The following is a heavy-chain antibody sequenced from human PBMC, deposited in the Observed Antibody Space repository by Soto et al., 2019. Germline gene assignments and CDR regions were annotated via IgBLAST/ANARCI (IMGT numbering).Heavy chain of an antibody. Sequence: QVQLVQSGAEVKKPGSSVKVSCKASGGTFSSYAISWVRQAPGPGLEWMGGIIPIFGTANYAQKFQGRVTITADESTSTAYMELSSLRSEDTAVYYCARGQSIAARRRGYYFDYWGQGTLVTVSS. CDR1: GGTFSSYA. V-gene: IGHV1-69*01. CDR2: IIPIFGTA. J-gene: IGHJ4*02. D-gene: IGHD6-6*01. CDR3: ARGQSIAARRRGYYFDY.